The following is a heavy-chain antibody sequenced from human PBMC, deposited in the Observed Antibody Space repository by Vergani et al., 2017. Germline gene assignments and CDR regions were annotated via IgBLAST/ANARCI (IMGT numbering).Heavy chain of an antibody. V-gene: IGHV4-31*03. CDR2: IYYSGST. Sequence: QVQLQESGPGLVKPSQTLSLTCTVSGGSISSGGYYWSWIRQHPGKGLEWIGYIYYSGSTYYNPSLKSRVTISVDTSKNQFSLKLSSVTAADTAVYYCGGEDSIAARPGPDYWGQGTLVTVSS. CDR1: GGSISSGGYY. CDR3: GGEDSIAARPGPDY. J-gene: IGHJ4*02. D-gene: IGHD6-6*01.